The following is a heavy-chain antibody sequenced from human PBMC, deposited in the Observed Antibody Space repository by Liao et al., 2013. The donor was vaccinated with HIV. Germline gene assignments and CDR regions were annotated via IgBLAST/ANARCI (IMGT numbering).Heavy chain of an antibody. CDR1: GGSISSGSYY. V-gene: IGHV4-61*02. Sequence: QVQLQESGPGLVKPSQTLSLTCTVSGGSISSGSYYWSWVRQPAGKGLESIGRVHNSGITTYNPSLKSRVTISLDTSKNQFSLKLNSVTAADTAVYYCARALAPDFYYYYMDVWGKGTTVTVSS. J-gene: IGHJ6*03. CDR3: ARALAPDFYYYYMDV. CDR2: VHNSGIT. D-gene: IGHD2-21*01.